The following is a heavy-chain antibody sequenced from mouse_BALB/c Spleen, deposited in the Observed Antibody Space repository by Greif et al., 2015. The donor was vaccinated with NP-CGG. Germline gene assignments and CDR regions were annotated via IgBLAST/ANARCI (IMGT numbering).Heavy chain of an antibody. CDR1: GYTFTDYE. CDR3: TAAHHSSMDY. V-gene: IGHV1-15*01. J-gene: IGHJ4*01. CDR2: IDPETGGT. Sequence: SGAELVRPGASVTLSCKASGYTFTDYEMHWVKQTPVHGLEWIGAIDPETGGTAYNQKFKGKATLTADKSSSTAYMELRSLTSEDSAVYYCTAAHHSSMDYWGQGTSVTVSS.